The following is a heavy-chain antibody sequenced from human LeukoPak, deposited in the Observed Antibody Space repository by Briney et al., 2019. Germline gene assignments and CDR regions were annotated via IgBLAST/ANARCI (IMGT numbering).Heavy chain of an antibody. J-gene: IGHJ5*02. CDR3: ARVGGYDILTGYYQRDWFDP. CDR1: GGSISSGDYY. Sequence: SQTLSLTCTVSGGSISSGDYYWSWIRQPPGKGLEWIGYIYYSGSTNYNPSLKSRVTISVDTSKNQFSLKLSSVTAADTAVYYCARVGGYDILTGYYQRDWFDPWGQGTLVTVSS. CDR2: IYYSGST. D-gene: IGHD3-9*01. V-gene: IGHV4-61*08.